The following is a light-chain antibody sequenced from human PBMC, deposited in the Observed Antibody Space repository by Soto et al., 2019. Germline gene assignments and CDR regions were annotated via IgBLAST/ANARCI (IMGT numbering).Light chain of an antibody. CDR3: HQYGSSPGT. V-gene: IGKV3-20*01. CDR1: QIVTSNY. J-gene: IGKJ1*01. CDR2: GAS. Sequence: VLTQSPGTLSLSPGERATLSCRASQIVTSNYLAWYQQKPGQAPSLLFFGASIRATGIPDRFSGSGSGTDFTLTISRLEPEDFAVYYCHQYGSSPGTFGPGTMVEIK.